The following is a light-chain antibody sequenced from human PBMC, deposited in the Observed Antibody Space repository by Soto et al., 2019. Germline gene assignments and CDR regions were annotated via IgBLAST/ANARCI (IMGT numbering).Light chain of an antibody. Sequence: QSVLTQSASVSGSPGQSITISCTGTSSDVGGYNYVSWYQQHPGKAPKLMIYDVSNRPSGVSNRFSGSKSGNTASLTISGLQAEDEADYYCSSYTSSSTLDYVFGTGTKVTV. CDR1: SSDVGGYNY. CDR2: DVS. CDR3: SSYTSSSTLDYV. V-gene: IGLV2-14*01. J-gene: IGLJ1*01.